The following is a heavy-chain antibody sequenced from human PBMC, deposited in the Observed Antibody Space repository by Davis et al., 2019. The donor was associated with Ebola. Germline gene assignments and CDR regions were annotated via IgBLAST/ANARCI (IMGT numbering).Heavy chain of an antibody. J-gene: IGHJ4*02. V-gene: IGHV4-59*12. Sequence: SETLSPTCTVPGGPISSYYWSWIRQPPGKGLEWIGYIYYSGSTNYNPSLKSRVTISVDTSKNQFSLKLSSVTAADTAVYYCARDRGWLRPYYFDYWGQGTLVTVSS. CDR1: GGPISSYY. CDR3: ARDRGWLRPYYFDY. D-gene: IGHD5-12*01. CDR2: IYYSGST.